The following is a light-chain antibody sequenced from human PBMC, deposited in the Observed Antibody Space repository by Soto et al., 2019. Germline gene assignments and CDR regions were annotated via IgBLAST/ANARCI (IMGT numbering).Light chain of an antibody. CDR3: QQYNSGPSLT. CDR1: QGISNY. V-gene: IGKV1-27*01. CDR2: AAS. Sequence: DIQMTQSPSSLSASVGDRVTITSRASQGISNYLAWYQQKPAKDPQLLIYAASTLQSGVPSRFSGSGSGTDVTLTISSLLPEDVATYYCQQYNSGPSLTFGGGTKVEIK. J-gene: IGKJ4*01.